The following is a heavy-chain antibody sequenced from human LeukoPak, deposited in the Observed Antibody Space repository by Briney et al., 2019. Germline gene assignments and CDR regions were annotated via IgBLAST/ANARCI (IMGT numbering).Heavy chain of an antibody. CDR2: ISSSSDYI. J-gene: IGHJ4*02. CDR3: ARERDIVVVAAAMVDY. D-gene: IGHD2-2*01. Sequence: GGSLRHSCGASGFTFSTYSMNWVRQAPGKGLEWVSSISSSSDYIYYADSVKGRFTISRDNAKNSLYLQMNSLRAEDTAVYYCARERDIVVVAAAMVDYWGQGTLVTVSS. V-gene: IGHV3-21*01. CDR1: GFTFSTYS.